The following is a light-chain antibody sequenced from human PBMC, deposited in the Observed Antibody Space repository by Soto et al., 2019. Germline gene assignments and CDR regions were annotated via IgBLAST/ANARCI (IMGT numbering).Light chain of an antibody. J-gene: IGLJ2*01. Sequence: QSVLTQPASVSGSPGQSITISCTGTSSDVGGSDYVSWYQQEPGKAPKLIIFGVTSRPSGVSNRFSGSKSGNTASLTISGLQAEDEADYYCSSSTTSSTSHVTFGGGTKLTVL. V-gene: IGLV2-14*01. CDR3: SSSTTSSTSHVT. CDR1: SSDVGGSDY. CDR2: GVT.